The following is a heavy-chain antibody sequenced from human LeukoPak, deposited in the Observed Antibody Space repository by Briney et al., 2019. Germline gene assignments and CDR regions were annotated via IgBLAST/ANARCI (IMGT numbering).Heavy chain of an antibody. J-gene: IGHJ2*01. D-gene: IGHD3-10*01. CDR3: ARSGRSPEYWYFDL. CDR2: INTNTGNP. Sequence: ASVKVSCKASGYTFTSYAMNWVRQAPGQGLEWMGWINTNTGNPTYAQGFTGRFVFSLDTSVSTAYLQISSLKAEDTAVYYCARSGRSPEYWYFDLWGRGTLVTVSS. CDR1: GYTFTSYA. V-gene: IGHV7-4-1*02.